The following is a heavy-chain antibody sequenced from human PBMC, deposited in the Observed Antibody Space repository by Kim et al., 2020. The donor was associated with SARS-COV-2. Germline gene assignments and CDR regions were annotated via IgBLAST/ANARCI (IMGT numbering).Heavy chain of an antibody. D-gene: IGHD6-13*01. Sequence: GGSLRLSCAASGFTFSSYSMNWVRQAPGKGLEWVSSISSSSSYIYYADSVKCRFTISRDNAKNSLYLQMNSLRAEDTAVYYCASPYSSSWSFDYWGQGTLVTVSS. CDR2: ISSSSSYI. CDR1: GFTFSSYS. V-gene: IGHV3-21*01. J-gene: IGHJ4*02. CDR3: ASPYSSSWSFDY.